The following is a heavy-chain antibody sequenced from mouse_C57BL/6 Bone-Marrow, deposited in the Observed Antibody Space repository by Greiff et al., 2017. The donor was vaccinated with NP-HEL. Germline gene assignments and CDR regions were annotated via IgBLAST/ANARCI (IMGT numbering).Heavy chain of an antibody. CDR2: IWGGGST. CDR1: GFSLTSYG. D-gene: IGHD2-4*01. J-gene: IGHJ3*01. CDR3: AKHHYDYDWFAY. Sequence: VQLKESGPGLVAPSQSLSITCTVSGFSLTSYGVDWVRQPPGKGLEWLGVIWGGGSTNYNSALMSRLSISKDNSKSQVFLKRNSLQTDDTAMYYCAKHHYDYDWFAYWGQGTLVTVSA. V-gene: IGHV2-9*01.